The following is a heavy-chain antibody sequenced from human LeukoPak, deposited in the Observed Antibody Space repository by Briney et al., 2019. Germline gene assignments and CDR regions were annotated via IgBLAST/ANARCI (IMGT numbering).Heavy chain of an antibody. CDR3: ARVHSSSWSGSYFDY. J-gene: IGHJ4*02. CDR1: GFTFSDHY. CDR2: TRNKANSYTT. Sequence: GGSLRLSCAASGFTFSDHYMDWVRQAPGKGLEWVGRTRNKANSYTTEYAASVKGRFTISRDDSHNSLYLQTNSLKTEDTAVYYCARVHSSSWSGSYFDYWGRGTLVTVSS. D-gene: IGHD6-13*01. V-gene: IGHV3-72*01.